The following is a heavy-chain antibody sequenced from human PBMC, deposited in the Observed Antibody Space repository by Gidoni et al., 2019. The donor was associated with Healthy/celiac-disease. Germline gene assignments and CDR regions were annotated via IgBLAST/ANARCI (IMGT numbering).Heavy chain of an antibody. CDR1: AGSIRSYY. CDR2: IYDRGST. CDR3: ARAGPYEYGGGSQGGGWFDP. Sequence: QVQLPASGPGLVTPSETLSLTSPVSAGSIRSYYWRWSRQPPGKGLEWIGDIYDRGSTNYNPALKSRVTISVDTSKNQFSRKLSSVTAADTAVYYWARAGPYEYGGGSQGGGWFDPWGQGTLVTVSS. V-gene: IGHV4-59*01. J-gene: IGHJ5*02. D-gene: IGHD3-16*01.